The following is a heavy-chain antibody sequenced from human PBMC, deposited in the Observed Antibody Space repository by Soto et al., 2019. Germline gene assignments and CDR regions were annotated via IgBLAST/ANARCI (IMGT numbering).Heavy chain of an antibody. CDR2: INHSGST. J-gene: IGHJ6*02. CDR3: ARGRITIFGSHYGMDV. CDR1: GGSFSCYY. V-gene: IGHV4-34*01. Sequence: SETLSLTAAVYGGSFSCYYWSWIRQPPGKGLEWIGEINHSGSTNYNPSLKSRVTISVDTSKNQFSLKLSSVTAADTAVYYCARGRITIFGSHYGMDVWGQGTTVTVSS. D-gene: IGHD3-3*01.